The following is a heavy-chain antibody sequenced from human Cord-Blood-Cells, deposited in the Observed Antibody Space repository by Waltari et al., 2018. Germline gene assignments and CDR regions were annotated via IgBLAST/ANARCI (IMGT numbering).Heavy chain of an antibody. D-gene: IGHD6-6*01. CDR1: GFTFSSYD. CDR2: IGTAGDT. Sequence: EVQLVESGGGLVQPGGSLRLPCVASGFTFSSYDMHWVRQATGKGLEWVSAIGTAGDTYYPGSVKGRFTISRENAKNPLYLQMNSLRAGDTAVYYCARAAAREYYYYYYGMDVWGQGTTVTVSS. J-gene: IGHJ6*02. CDR3: ARAAAREYYYYYYGMDV. V-gene: IGHV3-13*01.